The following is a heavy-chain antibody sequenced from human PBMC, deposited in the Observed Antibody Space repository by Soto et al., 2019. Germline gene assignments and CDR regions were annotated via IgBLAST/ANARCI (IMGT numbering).Heavy chain of an antibody. CDR2: ISSSSSYI. CDR1: GFTFSSYS. D-gene: IGHD5-12*01. CDR3: ARGGPKEMATITKGPNYYGMDV. V-gene: IGHV3-21*01. J-gene: IGHJ6*02. Sequence: PGGSLRLSCAASGFTFSSYSMNWVRQAPGKGLEWVSSISSSSSYIYYADSVKGRFTISRDNAKNSLYLQMNSLRAEDTAVYYCARGGPKEMATITKGPNYYGMDVWGQGTTVTVSS.